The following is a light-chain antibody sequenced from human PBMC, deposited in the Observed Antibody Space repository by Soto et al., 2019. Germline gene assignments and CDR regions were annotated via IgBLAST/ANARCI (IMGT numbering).Light chain of an antibody. CDR2: EVN. CDR1: GIDDYDYNF. CDR3: STFAVSPVI. J-gene: IGLJ2*01. V-gene: IGLV2-8*01. Sequence: QSALTQPPSASGSAGHSVTIPCTGIGIDDYDYNFVSWYQHHPGKVPKLIIFEVNKRPSGVPDRFSGSKSGTTASLTVSGLQADDEADYYCSTFAVSPVIFGGGTKVTVL.